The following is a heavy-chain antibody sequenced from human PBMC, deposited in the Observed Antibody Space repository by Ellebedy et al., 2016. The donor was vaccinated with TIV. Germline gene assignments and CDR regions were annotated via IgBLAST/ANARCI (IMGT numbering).Heavy chain of an antibody. D-gene: IGHD3-16*01. Sequence: AASVKVSCKVSGYTLTELSMHWVRQAPGKGLEWMGSFDPEDGETIYEQKFQGRVTITRDTSTSTVYMELSSLRSEDTAVYYCASPRTHGRGRVYYYGMDVWGQGTTVTVSS. CDR2: FDPEDGET. J-gene: IGHJ6*02. V-gene: IGHV1-24*01. CDR1: GYTLTELS. CDR3: ASPRTHGRGRVYYYGMDV.